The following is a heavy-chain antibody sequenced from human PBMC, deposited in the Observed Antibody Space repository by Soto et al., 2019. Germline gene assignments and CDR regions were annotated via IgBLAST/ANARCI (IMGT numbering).Heavy chain of an antibody. CDR1: GGSFSSYI. Sequence: QVQLVQSGAEVKKPGSSVKVSCKASGGSFSSYIISWVRQAPGQGLEWMGGITPIYPTTNYAQKFQGRVTITADESMSTAYMELRSLRSEDTAVYYCARGAVTTRRYDSYSCGVDVWGQGTAVTVSS. D-gene: IGHD4-4*01. V-gene: IGHV1-69*01. J-gene: IGHJ6*02. CDR3: ARGAVTTRRYDSYSCGVDV. CDR2: ITPIYPTT.